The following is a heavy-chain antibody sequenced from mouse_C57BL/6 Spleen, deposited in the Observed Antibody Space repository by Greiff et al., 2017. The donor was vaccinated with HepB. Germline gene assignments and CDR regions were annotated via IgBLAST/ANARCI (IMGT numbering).Heavy chain of an antibody. J-gene: IGHJ2*01. CDR1: GFTFSDYY. D-gene: IGHD1-1*01. Sequence: EVKLLESEGGLVQPGSSMKLSCTASGFTFSDYYMAWVRQVPEKGLEWVANINYDGSSTYYLDSLKSRFIISRDNAKNILYLQMSSLKSEDTATYYCARADYYGSPDYWGQGTTLTVSS. V-gene: IGHV5-16*01. CDR3: ARADYYGSPDY. CDR2: INYDGSST.